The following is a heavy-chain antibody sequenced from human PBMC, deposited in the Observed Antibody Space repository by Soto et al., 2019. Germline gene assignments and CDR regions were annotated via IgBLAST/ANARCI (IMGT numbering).Heavy chain of an antibody. CDR3: AREYYYDSSGPHILE. CDR2: IYYSGST. CDR1: GGSISSYY. V-gene: IGHV4-59*01. Sequence: PSETLSLTCPVSGGSISSYYWSWIRPPPGKGLEWIGYIYYSGSTNYNPSLKSRVTISVDTSKNQFSLKLSSVTAADTAVYYCAREYYYDSSGPHILEWGQGTLVTVSS. J-gene: IGHJ4*02. D-gene: IGHD3-22*01.